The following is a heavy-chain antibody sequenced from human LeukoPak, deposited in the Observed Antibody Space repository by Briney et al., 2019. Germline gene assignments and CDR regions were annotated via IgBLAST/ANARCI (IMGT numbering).Heavy chain of an antibody. CDR1: GFTFSSYW. D-gene: IGHD3-10*01. Sequence: GGSLRLSCAASGFTFSSYWMHWVRQAPGKGLVWVSRINSDGSSASYADSVKGRFTISRDNAKNTLYLQMNSLRAEDTAVYYCARTRVIGWFDPWGQGTLVTVSS. J-gene: IGHJ5*02. CDR2: INSDGSSA. V-gene: IGHV3-74*01. CDR3: ARTRVIGWFDP.